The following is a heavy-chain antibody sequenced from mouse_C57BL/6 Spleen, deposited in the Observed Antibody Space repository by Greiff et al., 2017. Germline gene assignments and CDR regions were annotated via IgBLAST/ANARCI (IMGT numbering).Heavy chain of an antibody. V-gene: IGHV5-6*01. Sequence: EVQLVESGGDLVKPGGSLKLSCAASGFTFTSYGMCWVRQTPDKGLEWVATISSGGSYTYYPDSVKGRCTITRDKAKNTPYLQMSSLKSEDTAVYYCARHPPSWPWAMDDWGQGTSVTVSS. J-gene: IGHJ4*01. D-gene: IGHD1-1*01. CDR1: GFTFTSYG. CDR2: ISSGGSYT. CDR3: ARHPPSWPWAMDD.